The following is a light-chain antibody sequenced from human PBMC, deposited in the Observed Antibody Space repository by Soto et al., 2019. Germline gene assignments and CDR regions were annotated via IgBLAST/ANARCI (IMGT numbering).Light chain of an antibody. Sequence: EIVLTQSPATLSLSPGDRATLSCRASERISRYLAWYQQKPGQAPRLLIYDVSYRATGIPARFSGSGSGTDFTLTISSLEPEDFATYYCQQSYSTLPITFGQGTRLDIK. CDR2: DVS. CDR1: ERISRY. CDR3: QQSYSTLPIT. J-gene: IGKJ5*01. V-gene: IGKV3-11*01.